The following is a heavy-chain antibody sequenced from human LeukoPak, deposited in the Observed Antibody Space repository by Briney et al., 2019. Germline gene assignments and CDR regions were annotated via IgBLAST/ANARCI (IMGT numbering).Heavy chain of an antibody. J-gene: IGHJ4*02. V-gene: IGHV1-2*02. CDR1: GYTFTGYY. Sequence: ASVKVSCKASGYTFTGYYMHWVRQAPGQGLEWMGWINPNSGGTNYAQKFQGRVTMTRDTSISTAYMELSRLRSDDTAVYYCAVIWFGELLTFDYWGQGTLVIVFS. D-gene: IGHD3-10*01. CDR2: INPNSGGT. CDR3: AVIWFGELLTFDY.